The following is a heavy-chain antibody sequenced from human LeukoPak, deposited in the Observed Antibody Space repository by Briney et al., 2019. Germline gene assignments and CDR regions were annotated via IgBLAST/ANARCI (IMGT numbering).Heavy chain of an antibody. CDR3: AKDYSNYAKPIDY. CDR1: GFTFSSYA. Sequence: GGSLRLSCAASGFTFSSYAMSWVRQAPGKGLEWVSAISSSGGSTYYADSVKGRFTISRDNSKNTLYLQMNCLRAEDTAVYYCAKDYSNYAKPIDYWGQGTLVTVSS. V-gene: IGHV3-23*01. CDR2: ISSSGGST. J-gene: IGHJ4*02. D-gene: IGHD4-11*01.